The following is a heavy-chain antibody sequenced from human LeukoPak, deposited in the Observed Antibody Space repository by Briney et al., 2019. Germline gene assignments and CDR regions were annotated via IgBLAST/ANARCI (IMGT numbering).Heavy chain of an antibody. CDR3: AKDYCGRDCYSRGFDY. D-gene: IGHD2-21*02. V-gene: IGHV3-30*18. CDR1: GFSFSSYG. CDR2: ISYHGTNK. J-gene: IGHJ4*02. Sequence: GRSLRLSCAASGFSFSSYGLHWVRQAPGKGLEWVAVISYHGTNKYYADSVKGRFTISRDDSKNTLYLQMDSLRAEDTAVYYCAKDYCGRDCYSRGFDYWGQGTLVTVSS.